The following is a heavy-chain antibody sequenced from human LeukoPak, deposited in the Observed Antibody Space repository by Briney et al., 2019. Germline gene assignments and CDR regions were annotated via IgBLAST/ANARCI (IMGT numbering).Heavy chain of an antibody. CDR3: ARDRGGGSGTYYILY. CDR1: GYTFTDYY. CDR2: INPKNGGT. J-gene: IGHJ4*02. V-gene: IGHV1-2*02. D-gene: IGHD3-10*01. Sequence: ASVKVSCKASGYTFTDYYMHWVRQAPGQGLEWLGWINPKNGGTNYAQKFQGRVTMTRDTSISTAYMELSSLRSDDTAVYYCARDRGGGSGTYYILYWGLGSLVTVSS.